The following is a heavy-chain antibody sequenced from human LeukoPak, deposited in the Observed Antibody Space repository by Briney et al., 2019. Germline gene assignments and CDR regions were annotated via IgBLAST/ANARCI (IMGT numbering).Heavy chain of an antibody. CDR3: ARGSRRWAGYLLGYYYYYMDV. J-gene: IGHJ6*03. CDR2: INPNSGGT. CDR1: GYTFTGYY. V-gene: IGHV1-2*02. D-gene: IGHD3/OR15-3a*01. Sequence: ASVKVSCKASGYTFTGYYMHWVRQAPGQGLEWMGWINPNSGGTNYAQKFQGRVTMTRNTSISTAYMELSSLRSEDTAVYYCARGSRRWAGYLLGYYYYYMDVWGKGTTVTISS.